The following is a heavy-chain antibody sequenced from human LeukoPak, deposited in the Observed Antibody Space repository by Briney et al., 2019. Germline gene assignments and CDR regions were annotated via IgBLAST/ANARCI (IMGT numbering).Heavy chain of an antibody. Sequence: PGGSLRLSCAASGFIFSSYGMHWVRQAPGKGLEWVAVISYDGSNKYYADSVKGRFTISRDNSKNTLYLQMNSLRAEDTAVYYCAKEVNFDWLGPGDFWGQGTLVIVSS. CDR1: GFIFSSYG. D-gene: IGHD3-9*01. CDR2: ISYDGSNK. J-gene: IGHJ4*02. V-gene: IGHV3-30*18. CDR3: AKEVNFDWLGPGDF.